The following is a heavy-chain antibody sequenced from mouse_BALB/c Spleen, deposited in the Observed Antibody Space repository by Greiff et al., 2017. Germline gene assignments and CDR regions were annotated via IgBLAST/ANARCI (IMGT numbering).Heavy chain of an antibody. Sequence: VQLKESGPGLVQPSQSLSITCTVSGFSLTSYGVHWVRQSPGKGLEWLGVIWSGGSTDYNAAFISRLSISKDNSKSQVFFKMNSLQANDTAIYYCARNSSWDHLYWYFDVWGAGTTVTVSS. CDR1: GFSLTSYG. CDR2: IWSGGST. V-gene: IGHV2-2*02. CDR3: ARNSSWDHLYWYFDV. J-gene: IGHJ1*01. D-gene: IGHD4-1*01.